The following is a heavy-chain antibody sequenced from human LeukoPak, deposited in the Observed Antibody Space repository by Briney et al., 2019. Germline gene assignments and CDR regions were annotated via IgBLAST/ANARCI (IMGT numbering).Heavy chain of an antibody. CDR2: IYYSGST. CDR1: GGSISSYY. J-gene: IGHJ4*02. D-gene: IGHD5-12*01. Sequence: SGTLSLTCAVSGGSISSYYWSWIRQPPGKGLEWVGDIYYSGSTNYNPSLTSRVTISVDTSKNQFSLKRSSVTAADTAVYYCARDGGYSGYDGFDYWGQGTLVTVSS. CDR3: ARDGGYSGYDGFDY. V-gene: IGHV4-59*01.